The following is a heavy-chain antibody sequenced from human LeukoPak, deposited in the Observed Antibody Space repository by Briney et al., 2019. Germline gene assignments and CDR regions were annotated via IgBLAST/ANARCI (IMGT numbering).Heavy chain of an antibody. V-gene: IGHV3-23*01. D-gene: IGHD2-15*01. CDR1: GFTFSSYA. J-gene: IGHJ3*02. CDR2: ISGSGGST. Sequence: PGGSLRLSCAASGFTFSSYAMSWVRPAPGKGLEWVSAISGSGGSTYYADSVKGRFTISRDNSKNTLYLQMNSLRAEDAAVYYCAKGKSSWPDAFDIWGQGTMVTVSS. CDR3: AKGKSSWPDAFDI.